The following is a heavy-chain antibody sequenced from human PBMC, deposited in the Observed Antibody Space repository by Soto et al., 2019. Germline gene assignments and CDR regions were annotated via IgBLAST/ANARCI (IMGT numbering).Heavy chain of an antibody. Sequence: EVQLVESGGGLVQPGGSLRLSCAASGFTVSSNYMSWVRQAPGKGLEWVSVIYSGGSTYYADSVKGRFTISRDNSKNTLYLQMNSLRAEDMAVYYCRIVVISSHDYWGQGTLVTVSS. CDR2: IYSGGST. CDR3: RIVVISSHDY. D-gene: IGHD3-22*01. J-gene: IGHJ4*02. CDR1: GFTVSSNY. V-gene: IGHV3-66*01.